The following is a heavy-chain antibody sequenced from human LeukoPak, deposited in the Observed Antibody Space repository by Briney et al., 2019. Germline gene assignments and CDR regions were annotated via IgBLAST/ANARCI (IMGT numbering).Heavy chain of an antibody. V-gene: IGHV4-59*01. CDR1: GGSISSCY. CDR2: IYYSGST. Sequence: PSETLSLTCTVSGGSISSCYWSWIRQPPGKGLEWIGYIYYSGSTNYNPSLKRRVTISVDTSKNQFSLKPSSVTAAATAVYSCARVEMATIFDYWGQGTLVTVSS. J-gene: IGHJ4*02. CDR3: ARVEMATIFDY. D-gene: IGHD5-24*01.